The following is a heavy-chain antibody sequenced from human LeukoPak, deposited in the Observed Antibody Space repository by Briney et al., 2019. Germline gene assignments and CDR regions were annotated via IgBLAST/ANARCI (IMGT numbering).Heavy chain of an antibody. D-gene: IGHD6-19*01. Sequence: PSETLSLTCTVSGYSISSGYYWGWIRQPPGKGLEWIGSIYHSGSTYYNPSLKSRVTISVDTSKNQFSLKLSSVTAADTAVYYCARDLLPRGFIAVAGHDAFDIWGQGTMVTVSS. CDR2: IYHSGST. CDR3: ARDLLPRGFIAVAGHDAFDI. J-gene: IGHJ3*02. CDR1: GYSISSGYY. V-gene: IGHV4-38-2*02.